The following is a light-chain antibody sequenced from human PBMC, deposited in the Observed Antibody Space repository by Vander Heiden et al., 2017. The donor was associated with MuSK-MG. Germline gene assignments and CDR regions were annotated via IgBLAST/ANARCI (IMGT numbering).Light chain of an antibody. J-gene: IGLJ2*01. CDR3: SSYTTDSTPV. CDR1: SSDVGGYRY. Sequence: QSALPQPASVSWSAGQSITISCAGTSSDVGGYRYVSWYQQHPGKAPKLIIYDVDHRPSGASVRFSGFKSGNTAFLSISGLQAEDEADYYCSSYTTDSTPVFGGGTSLTVL. CDR2: DVD. V-gene: IGLV2-14*03.